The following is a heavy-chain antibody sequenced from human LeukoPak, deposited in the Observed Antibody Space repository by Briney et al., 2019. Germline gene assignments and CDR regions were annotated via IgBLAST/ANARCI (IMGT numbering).Heavy chain of an antibody. V-gene: IGHV3-23*01. D-gene: IGHD6-19*01. CDR3: ARAVAGTDLSAY. Sequence: PGGSLRLSCAASGSTFSSYAMSWVRQAPGKGLEWVSAISGSGGSTYYADSVKGRFTISRDNSKNTLYLQMNSLRAEDTAVYYCARAVAGTDLSAYWGQGTLVTVSS. J-gene: IGHJ4*02. CDR2: ISGSGGST. CDR1: GSTFSSYA.